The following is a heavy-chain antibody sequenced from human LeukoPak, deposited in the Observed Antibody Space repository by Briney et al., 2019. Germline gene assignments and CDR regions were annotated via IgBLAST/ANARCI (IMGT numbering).Heavy chain of an antibody. CDR3: AKDGSWGDYYFYFYMDV. V-gene: IGHV3-23*01. D-gene: IGHD3-16*01. J-gene: IGHJ6*03. CDR1: GSGFTFGNLG. CDR2: ISGSGYYT. Sequence: AGSLRLSCEASGSGFTFGNLGMSWVRQAPGKGLEWLSGISGSGYYTYYADSVKGQFTISRDNSKNTLYIEMNSLRAEDTAVYYCAKDGSWGDYYFYFYMDVWGKGTTVTVSS.